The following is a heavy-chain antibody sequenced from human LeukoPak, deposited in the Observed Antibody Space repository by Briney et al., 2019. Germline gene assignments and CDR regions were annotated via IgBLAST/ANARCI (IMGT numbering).Heavy chain of an antibody. CDR3: AKGVRVKEGNEYYNYYYMDV. Sequence: GGSLILSCAASGFAFSSLAMSWVRQAPGKDLERVSAISDGTHRTFYADSVKGRFTTSTDNSTNTLYRQLISLRVDDTAVYYCAKGVRVKEGNEYYNYYYMDVWGKGTTVTVSS. V-gene: IGHV3-23*01. CDR2: ISDGTHRT. CDR1: GFAFSSLA. D-gene: IGHD2/OR15-2a*01. J-gene: IGHJ6*03.